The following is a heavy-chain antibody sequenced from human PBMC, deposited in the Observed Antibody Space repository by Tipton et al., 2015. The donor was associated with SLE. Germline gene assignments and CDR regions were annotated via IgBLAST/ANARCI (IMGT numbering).Heavy chain of an antibody. CDR3: ARSYYMDV. V-gene: IGHV3-53*04. J-gene: IGHJ6*03. Sequence: SLRLSCTASGFTVSSYYINWVRQVPGKGLEWVSVFYNGAGATYYADSVKGRFTISRHNSENTVDLQMHSLRPEETAIYYCARSYYMDVWGKGTTVTVSS. CDR2: FYNGAGAT. CDR1: GFTVSSYY.